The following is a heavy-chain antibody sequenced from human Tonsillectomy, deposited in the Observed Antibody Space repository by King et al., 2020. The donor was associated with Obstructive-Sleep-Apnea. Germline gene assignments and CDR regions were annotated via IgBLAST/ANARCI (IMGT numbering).Heavy chain of an antibody. D-gene: IGHD5-12*01. CDR3: ARDPGYSGYDV. CDR2: IHYSGST. CDR1: GGSLRSVGYS. J-gene: IGHJ4*02. Sequence: VQLQESGPGLVKPSQTLSLTCTVSGGSLRSVGYSWSWIRQLPGKGLEWIGYIHYSGSTSYNPSLKSRVTISMDRSKTQFSLKLTSVTAADTAVYYCARDPGYSGYDVWGKGTLITVSS. V-gene: IGHV4-31*03.